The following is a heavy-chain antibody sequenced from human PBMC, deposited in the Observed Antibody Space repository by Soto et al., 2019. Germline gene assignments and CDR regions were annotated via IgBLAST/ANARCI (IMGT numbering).Heavy chain of an antibody. Sequence: VGSLRLSCAASGFTVSSNYMSWVRQAPGKGLEWVSVIYSGGSTYYADSVKGRFTISRDNSKNTLYLQMNSLRAEDTAVYYCARSTYDSSGYYSREFDYWGQGTLVTVSP. CDR2: IYSGGST. CDR3: ARSTYDSSGYYSREFDY. CDR1: GFTVSSNY. J-gene: IGHJ4*02. D-gene: IGHD3-22*01. V-gene: IGHV3-66*01.